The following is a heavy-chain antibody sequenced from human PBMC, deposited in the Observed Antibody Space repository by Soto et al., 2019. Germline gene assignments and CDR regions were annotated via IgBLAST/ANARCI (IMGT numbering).Heavy chain of an antibody. CDR3: AKETDIVVVPAAPGWFDP. D-gene: IGHD2-2*01. J-gene: IGHJ5*02. CDR1: GFTFSSYA. V-gene: IGHV3-23*01. CDR2: ISGSGGST. Sequence: GGSLRLSCAASGFTFSSYAMSWVRQAPGKGLEWVSAISGSGGSTYYADSVKGRFTISRDNSKNTLYLQMNSLGAEDTAVYYCAKETDIVVVPAAPGWFDPWGPGTLVTVS.